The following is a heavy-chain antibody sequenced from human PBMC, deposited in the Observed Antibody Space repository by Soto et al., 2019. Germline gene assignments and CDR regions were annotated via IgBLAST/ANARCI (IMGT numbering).Heavy chain of an antibody. CDR1: GYTFTRSG. CDR3: AREGVAPYYYPGMDV. J-gene: IGHJ6*02. Sequence: GASVKVSCKASGYTFTRSGISWVRQAPGQGLEWMGWISTYNGDTNYAQTFQGRVTMTTDTSTSTVHMEVRSLRSDDTAVYYCAREGVAPYYYPGMDVGGQGPPVPVSS. V-gene: IGHV1-18*01. CDR2: ISTYNGDT. D-gene: IGHD5-12*01.